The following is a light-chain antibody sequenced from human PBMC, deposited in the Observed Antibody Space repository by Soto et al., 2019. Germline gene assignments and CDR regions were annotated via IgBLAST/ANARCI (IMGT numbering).Light chain of an antibody. CDR1: YSNIGSNF. Sequence: QFMLTQPPSASATPGQTVTISCSGRYSNIGSNFVSWYQRLPGTAPKLLIYSINQRPSGVPDRFSGSKSGTSASLTISGLQSEDEADYFCSSWDDSLDGPVFGGGTKLTVL. CDR3: SSWDDSLDGPV. V-gene: IGLV1-44*01. J-gene: IGLJ3*02. CDR2: SIN.